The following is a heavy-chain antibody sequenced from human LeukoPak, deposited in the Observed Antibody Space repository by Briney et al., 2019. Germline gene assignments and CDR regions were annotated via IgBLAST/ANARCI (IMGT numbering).Heavy chain of an antibody. Sequence: PGGSLRLSCSASGFTFSSYAMHWVRQAPGKGLEYVSAISSNGGSTYYADSVKGRFTISRDNSKNTLYLQMSSLRAEDTAVYYCVKDAAAAASYFDYWGQGTLVTVSS. V-gene: IGHV3-64D*06. CDR2: ISSNGGST. D-gene: IGHD6-13*01. J-gene: IGHJ4*02. CDR1: GFTFSSYA. CDR3: VKDAAAAASYFDY.